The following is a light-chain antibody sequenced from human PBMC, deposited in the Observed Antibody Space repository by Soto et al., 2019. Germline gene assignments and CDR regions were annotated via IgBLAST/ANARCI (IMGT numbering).Light chain of an antibody. CDR2: NVN. CDR3: SSYTSATTYV. Sequence: QSALIQPPSVSGSPGQSVTISCTGTSSDVGSYDYVSWYQQHPGTVPKPMIYNVNTQPSGVSDRFSGSKSGNTASMTISGLQTQDEADDYCSSYTSATTYVFGTGTKVTVL. V-gene: IGLV2-18*02. CDR1: SSDVGSYDY. J-gene: IGLJ1*01.